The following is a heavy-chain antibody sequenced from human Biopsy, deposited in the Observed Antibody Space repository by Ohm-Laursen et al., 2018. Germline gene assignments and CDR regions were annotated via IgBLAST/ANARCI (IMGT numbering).Heavy chain of an antibody. V-gene: IGHV4-31*01. CDR2: IFNSANT. J-gene: IGHJ5*02. Sequence: QTLSLTCAVSGGSISSGGSYWSWIRQRPGKGLEWIGYIFNSANTYYNPSLKNLITISGDTSKNQFSLKLNSVTAADTAVYYCARGDYFDSNGYFWFDPWGQGTLVTASS. CDR1: GGSISSGGSY. D-gene: IGHD3-22*01. CDR3: ARGDYFDSNGYFWFDP.